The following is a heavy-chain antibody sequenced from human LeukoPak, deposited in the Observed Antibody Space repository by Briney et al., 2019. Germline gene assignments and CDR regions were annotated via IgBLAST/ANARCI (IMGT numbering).Heavy chain of an antibody. Sequence: GGSLRLSCAASGFTFSSYAIHWVRQAPGKGLEYVSSISGNGDSTFYANSVKGRFTISRDNSKNTLYLQMGSLRAEDMAVYYCARVGYSSPFDYWGQGTLVTVSS. CDR3: ARVGYSSPFDY. D-gene: IGHD6-13*01. CDR1: GFTFSSYA. V-gene: IGHV3-64*01. CDR2: ISGNGDST. J-gene: IGHJ4*02.